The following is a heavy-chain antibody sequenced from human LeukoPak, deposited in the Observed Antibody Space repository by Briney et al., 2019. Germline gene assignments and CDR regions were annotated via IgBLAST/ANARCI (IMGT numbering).Heavy chain of an antibody. CDR3: ARHPYVWGSYRPIAYFDY. V-gene: IGHV4-38-2*02. Sequence: SETLSLTCIVSGYSISTGYYWGWIRQPPGKGLEWIGNIYHGGTSFYNPFLKSRVTISVDTSNNQFSLKLSSVTAADTAVYYCARHPYVWGSYRPIAYFDYWGQGTLVTVSS. CDR2: IYHGGTS. J-gene: IGHJ4*02. D-gene: IGHD3-16*02. CDR1: GYSISTGYY.